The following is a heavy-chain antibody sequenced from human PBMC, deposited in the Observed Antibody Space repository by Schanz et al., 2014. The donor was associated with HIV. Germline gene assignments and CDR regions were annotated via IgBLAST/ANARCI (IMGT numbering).Heavy chain of an antibody. CDR1: GFTFSAYG. CDR2: ISDDGSKK. CDR3: VDVWIASFLS. D-gene: IGHD3-3*01. V-gene: IGHV3-30*03. Sequence: QIHLVESGGGVVQPGRSLRLSCAASGFTFSAYGVKWVRQAPGKGLEWVAAISDDGSKKYYGDSVKGRFTISRDNSKNTLFLQMNSLRAEDTAVYYCVDVWIASFLSWAQGTRVTVSS. J-gene: IGHJ5*02.